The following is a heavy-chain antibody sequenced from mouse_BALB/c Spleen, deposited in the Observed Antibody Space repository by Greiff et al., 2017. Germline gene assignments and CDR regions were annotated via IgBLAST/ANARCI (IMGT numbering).Heavy chain of an antibody. V-gene: IGHV5-6-5*01. CDR3: ADYGSTFAY. Sequence: EVQLQESGGGLVKPGGSLKLSCAASGFTFSSYAMSWVRQTPEKRLEWVASISSGGSTYYPDSVKGRFTISRDNARNILYLQMSSLRSEDTAMYYCADYGSTFAYWGQGTLVTVSA. CDR2: ISSGGST. D-gene: IGHD1-1*01. CDR1: GFTFSSYA. J-gene: IGHJ3*01.